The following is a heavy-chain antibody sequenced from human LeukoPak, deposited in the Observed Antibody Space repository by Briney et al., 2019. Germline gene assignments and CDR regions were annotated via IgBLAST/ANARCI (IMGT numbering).Heavy chain of an antibody. CDR2: IYSGGSP. CDR1: GFTFSTNY. D-gene: IGHD6-6*01. V-gene: IGHV3-53*01. CDR3: AKKSSSSMYYYYYMDV. J-gene: IGHJ6*03. Sequence: GGSLRLSCAASGFTFSTNYMSWVRQAPGKGLEWVSVIYSGGSPYYADSVKGRFTISRDNSKNTLYLQMNSLRAEDTAVYYCAKKSSSSMYYYYYMDVWGKGTTVTVSS.